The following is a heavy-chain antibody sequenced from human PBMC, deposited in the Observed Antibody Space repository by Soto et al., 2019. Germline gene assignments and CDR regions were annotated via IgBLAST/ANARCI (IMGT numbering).Heavy chain of an antibody. J-gene: IGHJ4*02. Sequence: EGTLRLYCSVSAISFSISPMHWFRPAPGKRPEWVALISYDGTNKFYADSVKGRFTISRDNSKSTLYLQVDSLRPEDAAVYYCARDPKTSGGQHWAFNYFDSWGQGTLVTVSS. D-gene: IGHD7-27*01. V-gene: IGHV3-30-3*01. CDR1: AISFSISP. CDR2: ISYDGTNK. CDR3: ARDPKTSGGQHWAFNYFDS.